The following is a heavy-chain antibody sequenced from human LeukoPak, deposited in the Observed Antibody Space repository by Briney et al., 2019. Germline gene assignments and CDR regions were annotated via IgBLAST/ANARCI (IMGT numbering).Heavy chain of an antibody. D-gene: IGHD6-19*01. CDR3: ASLQWPLYYFDY. V-gene: IGHV4-34*01. CDR2: INHSGST. CDR1: GGSFSGYY. Sequence: SETLSLTCAVYGGSFSGYYWSWIRQPPGKGLEWIGEINHSGSTNYNPSLKSRVTISVDTSKNQFSLKLSSVTAADTAVYYCASLQWPLYYFDYWGQGTLVTVSS. J-gene: IGHJ4*02.